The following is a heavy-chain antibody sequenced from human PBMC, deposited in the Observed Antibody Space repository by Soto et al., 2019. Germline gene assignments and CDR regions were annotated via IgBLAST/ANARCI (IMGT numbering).Heavy chain of an antibody. CDR3: AKPDDYYDSRAWFDY. Sequence: SLRLSCAASGFTFSSYGMHWVRQAPGKGLEWVAVISYDGSNKYYADSVKGRFTISRDNSKNTLYLQMNSLRAEDTAVYYCAKPDDYYDSRAWFDYWGQGTLVTVSS. CDR2: ISYDGSNK. D-gene: IGHD3-22*01. CDR1: GFTFSSYG. J-gene: IGHJ4*02. V-gene: IGHV3-30*18.